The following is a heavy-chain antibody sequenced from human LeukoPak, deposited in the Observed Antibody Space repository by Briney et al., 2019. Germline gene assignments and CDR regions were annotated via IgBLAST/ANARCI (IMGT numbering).Heavy chain of an antibody. CDR2: IYHSGST. V-gene: IGHV4-30-2*01. CDR1: GGSISSGGYS. J-gene: IGHJ3*02. CDR3: ARVQHIVVVTASHAFDI. Sequence: SQTLSLTCAVSGGSISSGGYSWSRIRLPPGKGLEWIGYIYHSGSTYYNPSLKSRVTISVDRSKNQFSLKLSSVTAADTAVYYCARVQHIVVVTASHAFDIWGQGTMVTVSS. D-gene: IGHD2-21*02.